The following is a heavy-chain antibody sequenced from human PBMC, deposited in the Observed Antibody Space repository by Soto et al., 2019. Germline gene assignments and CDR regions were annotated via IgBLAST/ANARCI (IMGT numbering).Heavy chain of an antibody. J-gene: IGHJ6*02. CDR3: AKGRSYYYYYGVDV. Sequence: GGSLRLSCAASGFTFSSYSMHWVRQAPGKGLERVAIISYDTNNKYYADSVKGRFTISRDNSKSTLYLQMNSLRAEDTALYYCAKGRSYYYYYGVDVWGQGTTVTVSS. CDR2: ISYDTNNK. CDR1: GFTFSSYS. V-gene: IGHV3-30-3*01.